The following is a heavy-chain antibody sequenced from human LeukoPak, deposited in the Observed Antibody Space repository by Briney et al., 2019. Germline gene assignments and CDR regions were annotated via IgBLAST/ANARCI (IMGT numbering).Heavy chain of an antibody. J-gene: IGHJ3*02. D-gene: IGHD6-19*01. CDR3: AREVAVAGVDAFDI. CDR2: IYYSGST. V-gene: IGHV4-59*01. Sequence: SETLSLTCTVSGGSISSYCWSWIRQPPGKGLEWIGYIYYSGSTNYNPSLKSRVTISVDTSKNQFSLKLSSVTAADTAVYYCAREVAVAGVDAFDIWGQGTMVTVSS. CDR1: GGSISSYC.